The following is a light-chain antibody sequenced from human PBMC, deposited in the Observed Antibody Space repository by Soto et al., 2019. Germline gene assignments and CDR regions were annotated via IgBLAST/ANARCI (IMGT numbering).Light chain of an antibody. J-gene: IGLJ1*01. CDR2: EVR. CDR3: SSYTTMSTKV. Sequence: QSALTQHASVSGSPGQSITISCTGTSNDVGAYDYVSWYQQHPGKPPKLMIFEVRNRPSGVSSRFSGSRSGNTASLTISGLRAEDEADYYCSSYTTMSTKVFGTGTKVTVL. CDR1: SNDVGAYDY. V-gene: IGLV2-14*01.